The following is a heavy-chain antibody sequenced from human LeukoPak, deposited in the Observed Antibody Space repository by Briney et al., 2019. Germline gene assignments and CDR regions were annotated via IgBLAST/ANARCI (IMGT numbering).Heavy chain of an antibody. CDR3: AKDLWWFGESPNVFDI. CDR1: GFTFSSYG. Sequence: GGSLRLSCAASGFTFSSYGMSWVRQAPGKGLEWVSAISGSGGSTYYADSVKGRLTISRDNSKNTLYLQMNSLRAEDTAVYYCAKDLWWFGESPNVFDIWGQGTMVTVSS. CDR2: ISGSGGST. V-gene: IGHV3-23*01. J-gene: IGHJ3*02. D-gene: IGHD3-10*01.